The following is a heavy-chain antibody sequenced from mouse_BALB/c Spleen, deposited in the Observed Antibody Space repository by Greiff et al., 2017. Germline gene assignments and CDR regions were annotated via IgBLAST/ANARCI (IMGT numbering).Heavy chain of an antibody. D-gene: IGHD1-1*01. CDR3: ARDYYGSSYFDC. J-gene: IGHJ2*01. Sequence: VQLKESGPELEKPGASVKISCKASGYSFTGYNMNWVKQSNGKSLEWIGNIDPYYGGTSYNQKFKGKATLTVDKSSSTAYMQLKSLTSEDSAVYYCARDYYGSSYFDCWGQGTTLPVSS. CDR1: GYSFTGYN. V-gene: IGHV1-39*01. CDR2: IDPYYGGT.